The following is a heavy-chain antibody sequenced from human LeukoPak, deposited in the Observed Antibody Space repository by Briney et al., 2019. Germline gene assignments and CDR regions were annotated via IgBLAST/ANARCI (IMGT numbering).Heavy chain of an antibody. CDR3: AKSAVFLDYYMDV. Sequence: PGGSLRLSSAASGFTFSSYSMNWVRQAPGKGLEWVSSISSSSSYIYYADSVKGRFTISRDNSKNTLYLQMNSLRAEDTAVYYCAKSAVFLDYYMDVWGKGTTVTVSS. V-gene: IGHV3-21*01. CDR1: GFTFSSYS. CDR2: ISSSSSYI. D-gene: IGHD2-21*01. J-gene: IGHJ6*03.